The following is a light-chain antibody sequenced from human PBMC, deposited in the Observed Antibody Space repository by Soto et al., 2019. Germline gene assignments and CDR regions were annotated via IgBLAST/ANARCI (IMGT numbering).Light chain of an antibody. V-gene: IGLV2-11*01. CDR1: SSDVGGYNY. CDR3: CSYAGSYTLV. J-gene: IGLJ2*01. CDR2: DVS. Sequence: QSVLTQPRSVSGSPGQSVTISCTGTSSDVGGYNYASWYQQHPGKAPKLMIYDVSNRPSGVPDRFSGSKSGNTASLTISGLQAEDEADYYCCSYAGSYTLVFGGGTKLTVL.